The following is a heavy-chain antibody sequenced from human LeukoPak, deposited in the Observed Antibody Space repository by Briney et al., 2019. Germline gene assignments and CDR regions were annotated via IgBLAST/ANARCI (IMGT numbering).Heavy chain of an antibody. Sequence: PGGSLRLSCAASGFTFSSYWMHWVRQAPGKGLVWVSRINTDGSSTSYADSVKGRFTISRDNAKNTLYLQMNSLRAEDTAVYYCARATYYDFWTFDYWGQGTLVTVSS. J-gene: IGHJ4*02. CDR2: INTDGSST. CDR1: GFTFSSYW. CDR3: ARATYYDFWTFDY. D-gene: IGHD3-3*01. V-gene: IGHV3-74*01.